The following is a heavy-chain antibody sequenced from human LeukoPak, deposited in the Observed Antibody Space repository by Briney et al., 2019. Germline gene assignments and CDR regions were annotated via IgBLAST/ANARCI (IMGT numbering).Heavy chain of an antibody. CDR3: ARGTTVTTLYYFDY. CDR2: IYYSGST. D-gene: IGHD4-17*01. J-gene: IGHJ4*02. Sequence: SETLSLTCTVSGYSISSGYYWGWIRQPPGKGLEWIGYIYYSGSTNYNPSLKSRVTISVDTSKNQFSLKLSSVTAADTAVYYCARGTTVTTLYYFDYWGQGTLVTVSS. V-gene: IGHV4-61*01. CDR1: GYSISSGYY.